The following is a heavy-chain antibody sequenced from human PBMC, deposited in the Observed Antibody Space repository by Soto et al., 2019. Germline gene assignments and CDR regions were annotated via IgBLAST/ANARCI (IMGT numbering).Heavy chain of an antibody. CDR2: ISAYNGDT. J-gene: IGHJ4*02. D-gene: IGHD4-17*01. CDR1: GYTFTAYA. Sequence: QVQLVQSGAEVKKPGASVKVSCKASGYTFTAYAISWVRQAPGQGLEWMGWISAYNGDTNYAQMLQGRVTMTTDTSTSTAYMELRSLRSVDTAVYYCAGDSTVTTLDYWGQGTLVTVSS. V-gene: IGHV1-18*01. CDR3: AGDSTVTTLDY.